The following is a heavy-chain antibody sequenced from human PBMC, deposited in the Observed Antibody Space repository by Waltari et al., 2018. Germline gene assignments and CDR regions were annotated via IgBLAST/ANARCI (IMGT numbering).Heavy chain of an antibody. Sequence: EVQLVESGGGLVQPGGSLGTSSAAYGFTFSRYAMSWVPSAPGQGLGWVSSIGGSGGSTYYADSVKGRFTISRDNSKNTLYLQMNSLRAEDTAVYYCAKLEVKLDYYGMDVWGQGTTVTVSS. CDR1: GFTFSRYA. J-gene: IGHJ6*02. V-gene: IGHV3-23*04. CDR3: AKLEVKLDYYGMDV. D-gene: IGHD2-21*01. CDR2: IGGSGGST.